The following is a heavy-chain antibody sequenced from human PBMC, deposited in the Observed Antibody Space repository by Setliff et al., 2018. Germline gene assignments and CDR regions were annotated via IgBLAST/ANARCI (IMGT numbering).Heavy chain of an antibody. D-gene: IGHD2-15*01. V-gene: IGHV4-39*01. Sequence: SETLSLTCTVSGGSISSMSYYWGWIRQPPGKGLEWIGSIYHSGSSYYNSSLRSRVTISVDTSKNQFSLKLSSVTAADTAVYYCARQGGVVVVAATPSRGPNWFDPWGQGTLVTVS. J-gene: IGHJ5*02. CDR2: IYHSGSS. CDR3: ARQGGVVVVAATPSRGPNWFDP. CDR1: GGSISSMSYY.